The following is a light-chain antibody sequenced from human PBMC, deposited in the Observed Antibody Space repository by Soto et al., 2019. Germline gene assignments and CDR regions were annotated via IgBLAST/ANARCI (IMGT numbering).Light chain of an antibody. CDR3: QQYDNLPIT. CDR2: DTS. V-gene: IGKV1-33*01. Sequence: IQMTQSPTSLSSSVGDRVSLPCQARQDIKHYLNWYQQKPGKAPNLLIYDTSVLETGVPSRFSGSGSGTDFTFTISSLQPEDIATYYCQQYDNLPITFGQGARLEIK. J-gene: IGKJ5*01. CDR1: QDIKHY.